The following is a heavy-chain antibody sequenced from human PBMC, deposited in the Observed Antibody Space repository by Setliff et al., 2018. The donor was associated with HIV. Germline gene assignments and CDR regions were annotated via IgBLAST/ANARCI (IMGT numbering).Heavy chain of an antibody. CDR3: AKDTDSASASYFDS. CDR1: GFSFDDYA. J-gene: IGHJ4*02. D-gene: IGHD2-2*01. Sequence: GGSLSLSCVGTGFSFDDYAMHWVRQVPGKGLEWVAGITWNGRTIHYADSVKGRFTISRDNAKSILYLQMESLRPEDSALYYCAKDTDSASASYFDSWGQGTLVTVSS. CDR2: ITWNGRTI. V-gene: IGHV3-9*01.